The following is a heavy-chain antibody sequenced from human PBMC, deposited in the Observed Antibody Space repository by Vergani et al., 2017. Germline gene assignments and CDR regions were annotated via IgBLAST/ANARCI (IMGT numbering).Heavy chain of an antibody. J-gene: IGHJ4*02. V-gene: IGHV3-48*03. CDR2: ISSSGSTI. CDR3: ARAPLQWLRPDYFDY. CDR1: GFTFSSYE. D-gene: IGHD6-19*01. Sequence: EVQLVESGGGLVQPGGSLRLSCAASGFTFSSYEMNWVRQAPGKGLEWVSYISSSGSTIYYADSVKSRITINPDTSKTQFSLQLNSVTPEDTAVYYCARAPLQWLRPDYFDYWGQGTLVTVSS.